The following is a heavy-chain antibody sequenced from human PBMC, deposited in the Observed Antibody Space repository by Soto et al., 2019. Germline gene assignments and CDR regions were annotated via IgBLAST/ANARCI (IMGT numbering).Heavy chain of an antibody. Sequence: ASVKVSCKASGYTFTSFYMHWVRQAPGQGLEWMGIINPSGGSTRYAQKFQGRVTMTRDTSTSTVYMELSSLRSEDTAVYYCARGLIYDSSGYYFDYWGQGTLVTVSS. J-gene: IGHJ4*02. CDR2: INPSGGST. CDR3: ARGLIYDSSGYYFDY. CDR1: GYTFTSFY. V-gene: IGHV1-46*01. D-gene: IGHD3-22*01.